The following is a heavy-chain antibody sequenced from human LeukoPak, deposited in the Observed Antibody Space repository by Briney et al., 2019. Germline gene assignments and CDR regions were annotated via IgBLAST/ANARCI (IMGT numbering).Heavy chain of an antibody. J-gene: IGHJ5*02. Sequence: PSETLSLTCAVYGGSFSGYYWSWIREPPGKGLEWIGEINHSGSTNYNPSLKSRVTISVDTSKNQFSLKLSSVTAADTAVYYCARDGLGAVAGTGWFDPWGQGTLVTVSS. CDR1: GGSFSGYY. CDR2: INHSGST. D-gene: IGHD6-19*01. CDR3: ARDGLGAVAGTGWFDP. V-gene: IGHV4-34*01.